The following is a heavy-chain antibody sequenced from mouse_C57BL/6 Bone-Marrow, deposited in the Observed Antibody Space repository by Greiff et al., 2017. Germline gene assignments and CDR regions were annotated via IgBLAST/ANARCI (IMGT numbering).Heavy chain of an antibody. CDR3: AKELIYYYGSSYFYWYFDV. CDR2: ILPGSGST. Sequence: VQLQQSGAELMKPGASVKLSCKATGYTFTGYWIEWVKQRPGHGLEWIGEILPGSGSTNYNEKFKGKATFTADTSSKTAYMQLSSLTTEDSAIYYCAKELIYYYGSSYFYWYFDVWGTGTTVTVSS. CDR1: GYTFTGYW. J-gene: IGHJ1*03. D-gene: IGHD1-1*01. V-gene: IGHV1-9*01.